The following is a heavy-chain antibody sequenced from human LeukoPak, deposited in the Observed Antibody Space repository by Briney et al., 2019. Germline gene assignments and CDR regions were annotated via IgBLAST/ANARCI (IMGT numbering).Heavy chain of an antibody. Sequence: ASVTVSCKASGYTFTGYYMHWVRQAPGQGLAWMGWINPNSGGTNYAQKFQGRVTMTRDTSISTAYMELSRLRSDDTAVYYCAREESSGYYHYWGQGTLVTVSS. CDR1: GYTFTGYY. V-gene: IGHV1-2*02. CDR3: AREESSGYYHY. D-gene: IGHD3-22*01. CDR2: INPNSGGT. J-gene: IGHJ4*02.